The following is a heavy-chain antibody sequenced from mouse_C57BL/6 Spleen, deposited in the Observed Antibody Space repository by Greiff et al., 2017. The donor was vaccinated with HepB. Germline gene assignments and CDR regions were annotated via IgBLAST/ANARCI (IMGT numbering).Heavy chain of an antibody. Sequence: EVKLMESGEGLVKPGGSLKLSCAASGFTFSSYAMSWVRQTPEKRLEWVAYISSGGDYIYYADTVKGRFTISRDNARNTLYLQMSSLKSEDTAMYYCTRGTTVVAGGFDYWGQGTTLTVSS. CDR1: GFTFSSYA. V-gene: IGHV5-9-1*02. D-gene: IGHD1-1*01. J-gene: IGHJ2*01. CDR2: ISSGGDYI. CDR3: TRGTTVVAGGFDY.